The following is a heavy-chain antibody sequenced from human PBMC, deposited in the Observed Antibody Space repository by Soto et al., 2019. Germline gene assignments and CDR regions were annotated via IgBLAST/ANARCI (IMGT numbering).Heavy chain of an antibody. CDR2: IYYSGST. Sequence: PSETLSLTCTVSGGSISSYYWSWIRQPPGKGLEWIGYIYYSGSTNYNPSLKSRVTISVDTSKNQFSLNLSSVTAADTAVYYCARELPQRQGRNMDVWGQGTTVTVSS. CDR1: GGSISSYY. CDR3: ARELPQRQGRNMDV. D-gene: IGHD1-1*01. V-gene: IGHV4-59*12. J-gene: IGHJ6*02.